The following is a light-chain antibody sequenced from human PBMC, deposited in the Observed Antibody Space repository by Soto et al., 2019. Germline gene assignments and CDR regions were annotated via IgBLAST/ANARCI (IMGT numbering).Light chain of an antibody. CDR3: QQYNNWPRT. V-gene: IGKV1-6*01. CDR1: QDIRND. Sequence: AIQMTQSPSSLSASVGDRVTITCRASQDIRNDLGWYQQRPGKAPKLLIHAVSTLQSGVPSRFSGSGSGTDFTLTISSLQSEDFAVYYCQQYNNWPRTFGQGTKVDIK. CDR2: AVS. J-gene: IGKJ1*01.